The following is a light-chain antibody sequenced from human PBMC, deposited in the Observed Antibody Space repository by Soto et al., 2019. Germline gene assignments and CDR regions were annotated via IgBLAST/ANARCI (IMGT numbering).Light chain of an antibody. V-gene: IGLV3-21*02. Sequence: SSELTQPPSVSVAPGQTARIPCGGNNIGSKSEHWYQQKPGQAPVLVVYDDSDRPSGLPERFSVSNSGNTATLTISRVEAGDEADYYCQVWDSSSDHPVFGGGTKLTVL. CDR3: QVWDSSSDHPV. CDR1: NIGSKS. CDR2: DDS. J-gene: IGLJ2*01.